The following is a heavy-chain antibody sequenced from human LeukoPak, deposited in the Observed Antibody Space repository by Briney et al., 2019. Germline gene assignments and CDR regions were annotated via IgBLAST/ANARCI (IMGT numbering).Heavy chain of an antibody. CDR2: INPSGGST. D-gene: IGHD1-26*01. CDR3: ARSTTTIDY. Sequence: ASVKVSCKASGYTFTSYGINWVRQAPGQGLEWMGIINPSGGSTSYAQKFQGRVTMTRDTSTSTVYMELSSLRSEDTAVYYCARSTTTIDYWGQGTLVTVSS. V-gene: IGHV1-46*01. CDR1: GYTFTSYG. J-gene: IGHJ4*02.